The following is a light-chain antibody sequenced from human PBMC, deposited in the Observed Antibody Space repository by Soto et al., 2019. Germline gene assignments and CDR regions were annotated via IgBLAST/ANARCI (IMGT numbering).Light chain of an antibody. J-gene: IGKJ2*01. CDR2: DSS. CDR3: QQRSNGPAFT. V-gene: IGKV3-11*01. Sequence: EIVLTQSPAPLSLSPGERATLSCRASQSISRYLAWYQQKPGQAPRLLIYDSSNRATGIPGRFSGSGSGTDFTLTISSLEPEDFAVDYCQQRSNGPAFTFGQGTKLEIK. CDR1: QSISRY.